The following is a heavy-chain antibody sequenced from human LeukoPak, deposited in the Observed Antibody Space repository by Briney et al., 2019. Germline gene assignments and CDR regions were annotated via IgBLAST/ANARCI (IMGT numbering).Heavy chain of an antibody. Sequence: GASVKVSCKASGYTFTGYYMHWVRQAPGQGLEWRGWINPKSGGTVYAQKFQGRVTMTRDTSSSTAYMELSRLRFDDTVVYYCARGPRITIFGVVMANDAFDIWGQGTMVTVSS. V-gene: IGHV1-2*02. D-gene: IGHD3-3*01. J-gene: IGHJ3*02. CDR1: GYTFTGYY. CDR2: INPKSGGT. CDR3: ARGPRITIFGVVMANDAFDI.